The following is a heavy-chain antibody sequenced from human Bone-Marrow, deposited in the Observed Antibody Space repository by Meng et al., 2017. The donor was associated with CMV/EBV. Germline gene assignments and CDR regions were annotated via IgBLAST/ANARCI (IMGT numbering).Heavy chain of an antibody. J-gene: IGHJ3*02. CDR2: IEQDDSED. D-gene: IGHD5-24*01. V-gene: IGHV3-7*01. Sequence: GGSLRLSCVASGFSISSFWMSWVRQAPGKGLEWVANIEQDDSEDYHVDPVRGRFTISRDTAKNSVYLQMNSLSVDDTAVYYCARRGGGGYHNGAFDIWGRGTRVTVSS. CDR3: ARRGGGGYHNGAFDI. CDR1: GFSISSFW.